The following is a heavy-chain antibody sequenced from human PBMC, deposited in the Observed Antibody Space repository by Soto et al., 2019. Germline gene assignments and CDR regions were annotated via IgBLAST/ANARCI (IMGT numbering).Heavy chain of an antibody. V-gene: IGHV4-4*02. J-gene: IGHJ4*02. CDR2: IHHSGTT. Sequence: QVQLQESGPGLVKPSGTLSLTCAVSGGSISSINWWSWVRQPPGKGLEWIGEIHHSGTTNYNPSLKSRVTISVDKSKNQCSLNLNSVTAADTAVYYCARYDYGSGNDYNIDYWGQGTLVTVSS. D-gene: IGHD3-10*01. CDR1: GGSISSINW. CDR3: ARYDYGSGNDYNIDY.